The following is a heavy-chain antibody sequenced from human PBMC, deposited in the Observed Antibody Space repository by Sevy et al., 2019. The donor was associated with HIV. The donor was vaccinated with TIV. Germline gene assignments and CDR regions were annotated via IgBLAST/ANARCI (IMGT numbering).Heavy chain of an antibody. V-gene: IGHV3-49*03. J-gene: IGHJ4*02. CDR2: IRSTAYGGTT. CDR3: TREYYDFWSGYYTFDY. D-gene: IGHD3-3*01. Sequence: GGSLRLSCTASGFTFGDYAMSWFRQAPGKGLEWVGFIRSTAYGGTTEYAASVKGRFTISRDDSKSIAYLQMNSLKTEDTAVYYCTREYYDFWSGYYTFDYWGQGTLVTVSS. CDR1: GFTFGDYA.